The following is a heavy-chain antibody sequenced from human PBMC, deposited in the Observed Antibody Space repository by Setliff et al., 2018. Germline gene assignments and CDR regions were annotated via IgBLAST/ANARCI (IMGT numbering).Heavy chain of an antibody. V-gene: IGHV1-46*01. CDR2: INPNDGYT. Sequence: ASVKVSCKASGYTITNFALNWVRQAPGKGLEWMGTINPNDGYTIYAPAFQGRVAMTTDTSTGTAYMELSGLTSADTAIYYCIVNMVRPVTGLDSWGPGTLVTVSS. CDR1: GYTITNFA. J-gene: IGHJ4*02. CDR3: IVNMVRPVTGLDS. D-gene: IGHD2-15*01.